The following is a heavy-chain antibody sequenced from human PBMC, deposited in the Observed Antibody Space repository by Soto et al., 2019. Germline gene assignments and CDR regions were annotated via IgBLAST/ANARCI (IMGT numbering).Heavy chain of an antibody. CDR3: ARDVWLTGDHGNFDY. V-gene: IGHV1-2*02. Sequence: QVQLVQSGAEVKKPGASVKVSCKASGYTFTGYYMHWVRQAPGQGLEWMGWINPNSGGTNYAQKFQGRVTMTRDTSISTAYMELSRLRSDDTAVYYCARDVWLTGDHGNFDYWGQGTLVTVSS. CDR2: INPNSGGT. J-gene: IGHJ4*02. D-gene: IGHD7-27*01. CDR1: GYTFTGYY.